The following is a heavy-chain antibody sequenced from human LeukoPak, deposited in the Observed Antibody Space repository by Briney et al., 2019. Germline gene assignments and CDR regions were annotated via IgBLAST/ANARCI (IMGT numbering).Heavy chain of an antibody. CDR3: APSVRRGGSYHFDY. D-gene: IGHD2-15*01. CDR2: INPSDGST. CDR1: GDSLTKYY. Sequence: GASVKVSCKASGDSLTKYYIHWVRQAPGQGLEWMGIINPSDGSTTYTQKFQGRVTMTTDTSTSTVNMELSSLRSEDTAVYYCAPSVRRGGSYHFDYWGQGTLVTVSS. J-gene: IGHJ4*02. V-gene: IGHV1-46*01.